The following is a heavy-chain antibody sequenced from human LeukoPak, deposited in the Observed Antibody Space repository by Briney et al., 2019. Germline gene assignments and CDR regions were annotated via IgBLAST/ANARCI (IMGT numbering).Heavy chain of an antibody. J-gene: IGHJ6*04. V-gene: IGHV3-33*08. CDR3: AREEYYDILTGPYYYGMDV. Sequence: GGSLRLSCAASGFPFNHYWMSWIRQAPGKGLEWVAVIWYDGSNKYYADSVKGRFTISRDNSKNTLYLQMNSLRAEDTAVYYCAREEYYDILTGPYYYGMDVWGKGTTVTVSS. CDR1: GFPFNHYW. D-gene: IGHD3-9*01. CDR2: IWYDGSNK.